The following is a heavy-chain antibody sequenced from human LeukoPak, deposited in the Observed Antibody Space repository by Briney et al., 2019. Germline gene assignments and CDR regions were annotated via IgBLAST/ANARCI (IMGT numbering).Heavy chain of an antibody. D-gene: IGHD1-26*01. CDR3: ARVGRIGELRFSY. CDR2: INPNSGGT. V-gene: IGHV1-2*02. J-gene: IGHJ4*02. CDR1: GYTFTGYY. Sequence: ASVKVSCKASGYTFTGYYMHWVRQAPGQGLEWMGWINPNSGGTNYAQKFQGRVTITADKSTSTAYMELSSLRSEDTAVYYCARVGRIGELRFSYWGQGTLVTVSS.